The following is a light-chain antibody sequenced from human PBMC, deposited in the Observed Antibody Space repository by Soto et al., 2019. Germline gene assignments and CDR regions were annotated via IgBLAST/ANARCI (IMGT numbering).Light chain of an antibody. J-gene: IGLJ1*01. V-gene: IGLV2-14*01. CDR3: SSYTSSSTDV. Sequence: QSALTQPASVSGSPGQSITISCTGTSSDVGGYNYVSRYQQHPGKAPKLMIYEVSNRPSGVSNRFSGSKSGNTASLTISGLQAEDEADYYCSSYTSSSTDVFGTGTKVTVL. CDR1: SSDVGGYNY. CDR2: EVS.